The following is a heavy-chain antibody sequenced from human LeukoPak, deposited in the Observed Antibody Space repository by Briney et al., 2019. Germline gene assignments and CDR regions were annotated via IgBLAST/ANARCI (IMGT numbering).Heavy chain of an antibody. V-gene: IGHV3-21*01. D-gene: IGHD1-7*01. CDR3: ARDSGNYLDAFDI. J-gene: IGHJ3*02. CDR1: GFTFSRHS. Sequence: GGSLRLSCAASGFTFSRHSINWVRQTPGKGLEWVSSISSSSSYIYYADSVKGRFTISRDNAKNSLYLQMNSLRAEDTAVYYCARDSGNYLDAFDIWGQGTMVTVSS. CDR2: ISSSSSYI.